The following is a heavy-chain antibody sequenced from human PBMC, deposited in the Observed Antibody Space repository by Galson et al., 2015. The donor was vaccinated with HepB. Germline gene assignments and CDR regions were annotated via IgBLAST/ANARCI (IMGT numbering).Heavy chain of an antibody. Sequence: SLRLSCAASGFTFRSFVMHWVRQAPGKGLEWVSSISSSSSYIYYADSVKGRFTISRDNAKNSLYLQMNSLRAEDTAVYYCARDRVGDRVFDYWGQGTLVTVSS. CDR2: ISSSSSYI. CDR1: GFTFRSFV. CDR3: ARDRVGDRVFDY. V-gene: IGHV3-21*01. D-gene: IGHD1-26*01. J-gene: IGHJ4*02.